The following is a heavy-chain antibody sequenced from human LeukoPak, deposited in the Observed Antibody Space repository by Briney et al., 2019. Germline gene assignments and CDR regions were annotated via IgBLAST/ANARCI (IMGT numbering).Heavy chain of an antibody. CDR1: GYTFTSYG. CDR2: ISAYSGNT. CDR3: ARAEWELLIGDYYFDY. Sequence: ASVKVSCKASGYTFTSYGISWVRQAPGQGLEWMGWISAYSGNTNYAQKLQGRVTMTTDTSTSTAYMELRSLRSDDTAVYYCARAEWELLIGDYYFDYWGQGTLVTVSS. J-gene: IGHJ4*02. D-gene: IGHD1-26*01. V-gene: IGHV1-18*01.